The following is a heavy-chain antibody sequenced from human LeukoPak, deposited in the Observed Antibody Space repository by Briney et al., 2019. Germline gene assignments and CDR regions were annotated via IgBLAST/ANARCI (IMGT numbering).Heavy chain of an antibody. CDR1: GFTISSYS. CDR2: ISSSSSTI. D-gene: IGHD4-17*01. CDR3: AGNDYGDYGGDYGMDV. J-gene: IGHJ6*02. Sequence: GGSLRLSCAASGFTISSYSMNWVRQAPGKGLEWVSYISSSSSTIYYADSVKGRFTISRDNAKNSLYLQMNSLRDEDTAVYYCAGNDYGDYGGDYGMDVWGQGTTVTVSS. V-gene: IGHV3-48*02.